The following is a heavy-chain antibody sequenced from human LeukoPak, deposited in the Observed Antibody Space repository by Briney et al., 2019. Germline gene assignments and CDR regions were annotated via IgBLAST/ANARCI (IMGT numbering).Heavy chain of an antibody. D-gene: IGHD6-13*01. V-gene: IGHV1-69*04. Sequence: SVKVSCKASGGTFSSYAISWVRQAPGQGLEWMGRIIPIFGIANYAQKFQGRVTITADKSTSTAYMELSSLKSEDTAVYYCARGGEQQLVLFDYWGQGTLVTVSS. CDR1: GGTFSSYA. CDR2: IIPIFGIA. J-gene: IGHJ4*02. CDR3: ARGGEQQLVLFDY.